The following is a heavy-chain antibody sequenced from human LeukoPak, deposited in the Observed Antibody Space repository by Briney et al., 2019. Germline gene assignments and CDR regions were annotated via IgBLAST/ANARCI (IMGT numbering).Heavy chain of an antibody. CDR2: IIPISGTT. D-gene: IGHD1-26*01. CDR3: ARKSRLGGNWFDP. CDR1: GGTFTSYA. J-gene: IGHJ5*02. Sequence: SVKVSCKTSGGTFTSYAITWVRQAPGQGLEWMGKIIPISGTTNYAQKFQGRVTFTADGSTSTAYMELSSLRSEDTALYYCARKSRLGGNWFDPWGQGTLVTVSS. V-gene: IGHV1-69*13.